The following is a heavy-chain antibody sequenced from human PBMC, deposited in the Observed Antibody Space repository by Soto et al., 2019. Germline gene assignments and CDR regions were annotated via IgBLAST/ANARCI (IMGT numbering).Heavy chain of an antibody. J-gene: IGHJ3*01. Sequence: GGSLRLSCATSGLTFSNYAMSWVRQAPGGGLEWVSSMSGSSSTTYYADSVKGRFTISRDRSKNTSYVQMNSLRADDTAVYYCAKARPSGGYYYVEALDVWGQGTVVTVSS. D-gene: IGHD3-22*01. CDR1: GLTFSNYA. V-gene: IGHV3-23*01. CDR2: MSGSSSTT. CDR3: AKARPSGGYYYVEALDV.